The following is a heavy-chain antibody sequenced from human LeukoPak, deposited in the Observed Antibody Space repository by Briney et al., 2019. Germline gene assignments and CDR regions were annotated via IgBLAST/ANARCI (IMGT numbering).Heavy chain of an antibody. D-gene: IGHD3-22*01. J-gene: IGHJ4*02. V-gene: IGHV3-21*01. CDR2: ISVRSNYR. CDR1: GYTFSDFS. Sequence: GGSLTLSCAASGYTFSDFSVNWVRQAPGKGLEWVSSISVRSNYRYYADSVRGRFTISRDDARDSLFLQMNSLRTEDTAVYFCVRLRRNSDRSGYYYYYDYWGQGTLVTVSS. CDR3: VRLRRNSDRSGYYYYYDY.